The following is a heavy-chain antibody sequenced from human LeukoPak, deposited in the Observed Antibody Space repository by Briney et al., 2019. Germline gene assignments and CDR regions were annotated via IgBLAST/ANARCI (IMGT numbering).Heavy chain of an antibody. CDR3: TRYNNDHFDY. J-gene: IGHJ4*02. Sequence: PEGSLRLSCAASGFTFSSYGMHWVRQAPGKGLEWVAVIWYDGSNKYYADSVKGRFTISRDNSKNTMSVQMDDLRAEDTAVYYCTRYNNDHFDYWGQGTLVTVSS. CDR2: IWYDGSNK. D-gene: IGHD1-14*01. V-gene: IGHV3-33*01. CDR1: GFTFSSYG.